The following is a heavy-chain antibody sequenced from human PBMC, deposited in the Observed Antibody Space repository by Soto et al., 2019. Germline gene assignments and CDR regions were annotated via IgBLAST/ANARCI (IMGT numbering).Heavy chain of an antibody. CDR3: LNIPHY. J-gene: IGHJ4*02. Sequence: QVQLVQSGAEVKKPGSSVKVSCKASGGTFSSYTISWVRQAPGQGLELMGRIIPILGITNYAQKFQGRVTSTADKSTSTAYMELSSLRSEDTAVYYCLNIPHYWGQGTLVTVSS. CDR2: IIPILGIT. CDR1: GGTFSSYT. V-gene: IGHV1-69*02.